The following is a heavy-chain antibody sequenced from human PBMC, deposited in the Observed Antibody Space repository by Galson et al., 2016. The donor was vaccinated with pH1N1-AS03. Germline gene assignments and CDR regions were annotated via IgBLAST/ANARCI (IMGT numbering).Heavy chain of an antibody. CDR1: GYIFTGFY. V-gene: IGHV1-2*04. CDR3: ARDPRGPCSSATCATTYYFGMDV. CDR2: INTDSGVT. Sequence: SVKVSCKASGYIFTGFYVHWVRQAPGQGLEWMEWINTDSGVTNYAQKFEAWVTMTRDTSVSTAYMELYGLKSDDTAVYYCARDPRGPCSSATCATTYYFGMDVWGQGTTVIVSS. D-gene: IGHD2/OR15-2a*01. J-gene: IGHJ6*02.